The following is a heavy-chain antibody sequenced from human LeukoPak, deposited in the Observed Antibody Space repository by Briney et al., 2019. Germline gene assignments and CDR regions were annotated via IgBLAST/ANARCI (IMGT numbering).Heavy chain of an antibody. CDR1: GGSFRGDH. J-gene: IGHJ3*02. V-gene: IGHV4-34*12. D-gene: IGHD6-13*01. CDR3: ARDLRQQLDAFDI. CDR2: IIHSGSP. Sequence: SETLSLTCGVYGGSFRGDHWSWIRQPPGKGLEWIGEIIHSGSPKYNPSLKSRVTISVDTSKNQFSLKLSSVTAADTAVYYCARDLRQQLDAFDIWGQGTMVTVSS.